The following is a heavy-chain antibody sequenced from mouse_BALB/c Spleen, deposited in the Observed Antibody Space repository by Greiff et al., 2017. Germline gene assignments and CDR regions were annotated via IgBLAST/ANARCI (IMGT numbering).Heavy chain of an antibody. V-gene: IGHV1-14*01. CDR3: ARLLRSLYYAMDY. CDR2: INPYNDGT. D-gene: IGHD1-1*01. Sequence: VQLQQSGPELVKPGASVKMSCKASGYTFTSYVMHWVKQKPGQGLEWIGYINPYNDGTKYNEKFKGKATLTSDKSSSTAYMELSSLTSEDSAVYYCARLLRSLYYAMDYWGQGTSVTVSS. J-gene: IGHJ4*01. CDR1: GYTFTSYV.